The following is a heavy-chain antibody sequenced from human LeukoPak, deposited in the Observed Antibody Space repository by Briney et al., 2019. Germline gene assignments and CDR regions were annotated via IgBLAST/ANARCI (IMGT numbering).Heavy chain of an antibody. D-gene: IGHD5-12*01. CDR2: IKQDGSEK. Sequence: GGSLRLSCAASGFTFSSYWMSWVRQAPGKGLEWVANIKQDGSEKYYVDSVKGRFTISRDNAKNSLYLQMNSLRAEDTAVYYCARLVATIRSYWFDPWGQGTLVTVSS. J-gene: IGHJ5*02. CDR1: GFTFSSYW. CDR3: ARLVATIRSYWFDP. V-gene: IGHV3-7*01.